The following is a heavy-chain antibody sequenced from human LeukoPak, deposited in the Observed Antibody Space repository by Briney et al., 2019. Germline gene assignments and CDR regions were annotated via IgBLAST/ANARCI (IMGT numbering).Heavy chain of an antibody. D-gene: IGHD3-10*01. CDR2: IYYSGST. CDR1: GGSISSSSYY. CDR3: ARAILLWFGESTPGFDP. V-gene: IGHV4-39*01. Sequence: SETLSLTCTVSGGSISSSSYYWGWIRQPPGKGLEWIGSIYYSGSTYYNPSLKSRVTISVDTSKNQFSLKLSSVTAADTAVYYCARAILLWFGESTPGFDPWGQGTLVTVSS. J-gene: IGHJ5*02.